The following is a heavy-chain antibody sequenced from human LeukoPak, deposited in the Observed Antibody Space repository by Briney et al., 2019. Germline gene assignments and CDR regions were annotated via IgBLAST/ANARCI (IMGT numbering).Heavy chain of an antibody. Sequence: GVPVKVSCTASGYTFTSCGISWVRQAPGQGLEWMGWISAYNGNTNYAQKLQGRVTMTTDTSTSTAYMELRSLRSDDTAVYYCARANNLNYDFWTGYYYWGQRVFVTVSS. CDR1: GYTFTSCG. CDR3: ARANNLNYDFWTGYYY. CDR2: ISAYNGNT. J-gene: IGHJ1*01. D-gene: IGHD3-3*01. V-gene: IGHV1-18*01.